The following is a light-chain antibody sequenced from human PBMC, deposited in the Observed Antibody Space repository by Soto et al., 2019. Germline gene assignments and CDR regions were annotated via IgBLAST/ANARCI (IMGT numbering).Light chain of an antibody. J-gene: IGLJ3*02. CDR1: RSDIGRYNL. Sequence: QSALTQPASVSGSPGQSITISCTGTRSDIGRYNLVSWYQQHPGKPPKLMIYEATKRPSGVSNRFSGSKSGNTASLTISGPQAEDEADYYCSLYASTNTFMFGGGTKLTVL. CDR2: EAT. CDR3: SLYASTNTFM. V-gene: IGLV2-23*02.